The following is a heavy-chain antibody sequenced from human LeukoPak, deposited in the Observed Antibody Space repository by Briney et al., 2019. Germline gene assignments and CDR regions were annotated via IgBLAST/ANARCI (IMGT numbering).Heavy chain of an antibody. D-gene: IGHD2-2*02. CDR2: ISGSGGST. J-gene: IGHJ6*02. V-gene: IGHV3-23*01. CDR1: GFTFSSYA. Sequence: GGPLRLSCAASGFTFSSYAMSWVRQAPGKGLEWVSAISGSGGSTYYADSVKGRFTISRDNSKNTLYLQMNSLRAEDTAVYCCAKVGCSSTSCYTGHYYYGMDVWGQGTTVTVSS. CDR3: AKVGCSSTSCYTGHYYYGMDV.